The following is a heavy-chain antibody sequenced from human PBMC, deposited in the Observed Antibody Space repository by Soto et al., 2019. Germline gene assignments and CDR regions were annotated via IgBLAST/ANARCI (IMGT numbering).Heavy chain of an antibody. CDR2: IIPIFGTA. CDR1: GGTFISYA. D-gene: IGHD3-22*01. V-gene: IGHV1-69*13. CDR3: ARALYYYDSSGYYYGDYYYGMDV. J-gene: IGHJ6*02. Sequence: VKVSFKASGGTFISYAISWVRQPPGRGVEWMGGIIPIFGTANYAQKFQGRVTITADESTSTAYMELSSLRSEDTAVYYCARALYYYDSSGYYYGDYYYGMDVWGQGTTVTVSS.